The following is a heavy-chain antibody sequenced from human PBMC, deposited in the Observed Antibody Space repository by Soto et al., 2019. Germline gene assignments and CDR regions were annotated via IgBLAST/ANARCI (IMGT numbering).Heavy chain of an antibody. CDR3: ALVPFGWSGYSYYYYGMDV. Sequence: PGGSLRLSCAASGFTFSSYNMNWVRQAPGKGLEWVSSISSSSRYIYYADSVKGRFTISRDNAKNSLYLQMNSLRAEDTAVYYCALVPFGWSGYSYYYYGMDVWGQGTTVTVSS. J-gene: IGHJ6*02. V-gene: IGHV3-21*01. CDR1: GFTFSSYN. D-gene: IGHD3-3*01. CDR2: ISSSSRYI.